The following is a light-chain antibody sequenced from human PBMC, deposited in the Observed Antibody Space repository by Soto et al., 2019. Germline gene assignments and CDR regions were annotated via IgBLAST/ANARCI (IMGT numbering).Light chain of an antibody. Sequence: ALTQPASVSGSPGQSITISCTGTSSDVGSYNLVSWYQQHPGKAPKLMIYEGSKRPSGVSNRFSGSKSGNTASLTISGLQAEDEADYYCCSYAGSSTPYVFGTGTKVTVL. J-gene: IGLJ1*01. CDR3: CSYAGSSTPYV. V-gene: IGLV2-23*01. CDR2: EGS. CDR1: SSDVGSYNL.